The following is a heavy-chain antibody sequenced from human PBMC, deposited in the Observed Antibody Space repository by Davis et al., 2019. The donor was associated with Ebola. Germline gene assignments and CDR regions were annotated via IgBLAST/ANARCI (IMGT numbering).Heavy chain of an antibody. V-gene: IGHV1-18*01. J-gene: IGHJ4*02. Sequence: ASVKVSCKASGYTFNSYGFSWVRQAPGQGLEWMGWITTYNGDTNYAQNLQGRVTMTTDTSTSTAYMELRSLRSDDTAVYYCARGTSGSFDYWGQGTLVTVSS. D-gene: IGHD2-2*01. CDR2: ITTYNGDT. CDR1: GYTFNSYG. CDR3: ARGTSGSFDY.